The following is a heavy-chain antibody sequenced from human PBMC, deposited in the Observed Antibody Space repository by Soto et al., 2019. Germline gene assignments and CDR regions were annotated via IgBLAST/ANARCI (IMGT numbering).Heavy chain of an antibody. CDR2: IRQSGDRS. CDR1: GFTCSSYA. Sequence: GGSLRLSCAASGFTCSSYAMSWVRRAPGKGLEWVSSIRQSGDRSSYADSAKGRFTISRDNSKNTLYLQMNGLRLDDTAVYYCVTAVRTRLDNWGPGTLVTVSS. J-gene: IGHJ4*02. V-gene: IGHV3-23*01. D-gene: IGHD3-10*01. CDR3: VTAVRTRLDN.